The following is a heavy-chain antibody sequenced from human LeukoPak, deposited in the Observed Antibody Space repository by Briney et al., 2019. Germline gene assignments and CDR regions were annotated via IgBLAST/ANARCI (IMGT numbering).Heavy chain of an antibody. CDR2: ISYDGSNK. CDR1: GFTFSNYG. J-gene: IGHJ6*02. V-gene: IGHV3-30*03. Sequence: GGSLRLSCAASGFTFSNYGMYWVRQAPGKGLEWVAVISYDGSNKYYADSVKGRFTISRDNSKNTLYLQMNSLRAEDTAVYYCARDGTDSSWYFLDYYYYYGMDVWGQGTTVTVSS. D-gene: IGHD6-13*01. CDR3: ARDGTDSSWYFLDYYYYYGMDV.